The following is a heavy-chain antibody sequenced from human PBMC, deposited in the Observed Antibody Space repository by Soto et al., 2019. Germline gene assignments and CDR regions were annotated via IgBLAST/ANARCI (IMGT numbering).Heavy chain of an antibody. Sequence: PGGSLRPSCSASGFIFSESTIYWVRQVPGKGLEAISALSTSGRSTYYADSVKDRFTISRDNSKNTLFLQMGSLRPEDTAIYYCVKQAHGLDGVAFDYWGQGTQVTVSS. CDR2: LSTSGRST. V-gene: IGHV3-64D*06. D-gene: IGHD2-15*01. CDR3: VKQAHGLDGVAFDY. J-gene: IGHJ4*02. CDR1: GFIFSEST.